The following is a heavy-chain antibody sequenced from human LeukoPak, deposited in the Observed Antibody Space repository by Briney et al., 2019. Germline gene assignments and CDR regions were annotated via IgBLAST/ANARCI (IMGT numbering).Heavy chain of an antibody. D-gene: IGHD3-10*01. CDR3: ARDYFGSGSYPNAFDI. CDR2: ITSSNSHI. J-gene: IGHJ3*02. V-gene: IGHV3-21*01. Sequence: TGGSLRLSCAASGFTFSSYSMTWVRQAPGKGLEWVSFITSSNSHIYYADSVKGRFTIFRDNARNSLYLQMNSLRAEDTAVYYCARDYFGSGSYPNAFDIWGQGTMVTVSS. CDR1: GFTFSSYS.